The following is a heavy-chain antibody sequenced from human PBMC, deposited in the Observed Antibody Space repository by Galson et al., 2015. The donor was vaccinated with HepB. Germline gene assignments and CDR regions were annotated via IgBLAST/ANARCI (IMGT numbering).Heavy chain of an antibody. CDR1: GYTFTSYA. Sequence: SVKVSCKASGYTFTSYAMHWVRQAPGQRLEWMGWINAGNGNTKYSQKFQGRVTITRDTSASTAYMELSSLRSEGTAVYYCARAGGYCSSTSCYRSAFDIWGQGTVVTVSS. CDR3: ARAGGYCSSTSCYRSAFDI. J-gene: IGHJ3*02. D-gene: IGHD2-2*01. V-gene: IGHV1-3*01. CDR2: INAGNGNT.